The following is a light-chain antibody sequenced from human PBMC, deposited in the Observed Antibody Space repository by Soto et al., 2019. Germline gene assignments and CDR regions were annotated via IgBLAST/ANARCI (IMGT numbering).Light chain of an antibody. CDR1: QSISSW. CDR2: DAS. Sequence: DIQMTQSPSTLSASVGDRVTITCRASQSISSWLAWYQQKPGKAPKLLIYDASSLESGVPSRFSGSGSGTESTLTISSLQPDDFATYYCQQYNSYLWTFGQGTKVDNK. V-gene: IGKV1-5*01. J-gene: IGKJ1*01. CDR3: QQYNSYLWT.